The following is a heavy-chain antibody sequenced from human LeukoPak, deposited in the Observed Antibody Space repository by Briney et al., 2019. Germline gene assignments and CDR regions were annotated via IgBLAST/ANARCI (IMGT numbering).Heavy chain of an antibody. V-gene: IGHV4-31*03. J-gene: IGHJ3*02. D-gene: IGHD3-10*01. CDR2: IYYSGST. Sequence: PSETLSLTCTVSGGSISSGGYYWSWIRQHPGKGLEWIGYIYYSGSTYYNPSLKSRVTISVDTSKNQFSLKLSSVTAADTAVYYCAGWGFGELFSAPAGHDAFDIWGQGTMVTVSS. CDR3: AGWGFGELFSAPAGHDAFDI. CDR1: GGSISSGGYY.